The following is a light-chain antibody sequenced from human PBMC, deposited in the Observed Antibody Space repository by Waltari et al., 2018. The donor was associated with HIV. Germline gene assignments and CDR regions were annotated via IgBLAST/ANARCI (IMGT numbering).Light chain of an antibody. V-gene: IGLV2-8*01. CDR2: DVT. J-gene: IGLJ2*01. CDR1: RSDVGAYNY. Sequence: QSALTQPPSPSGSPGQSVPISCTGTRSDVGAYNYVSWSQQHPGKAPKLMIYDVTKRPSGVPDRFSGSKSGNTASLTVSGLQAEDEADYYCASHAGSKDVFGGGTRLTVL. CDR3: ASHAGSKDV.